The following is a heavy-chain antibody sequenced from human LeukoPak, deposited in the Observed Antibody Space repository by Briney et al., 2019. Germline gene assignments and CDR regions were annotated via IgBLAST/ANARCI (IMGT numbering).Heavy chain of an antibody. D-gene: IGHD3-10*01. CDR2: MYSSGTT. J-gene: IGHJ3*02. CDR1: GGSISSGSYS. CDR3: ARLIWFGSASDI. Sequence: NPSETLSLTCTVSGGSISSGSYSWNWIRQPAGKGLEWIGRMYSSGTTNYNPSLKSRVTISLDTSKNQFSLKLSSVTAADTAVYYCARLIWFGSASDIWGQGTMVTVSS. V-gene: IGHV4-61*02.